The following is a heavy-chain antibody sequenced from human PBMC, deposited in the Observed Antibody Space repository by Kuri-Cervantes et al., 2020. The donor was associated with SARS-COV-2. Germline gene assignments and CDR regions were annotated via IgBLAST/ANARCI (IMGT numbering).Heavy chain of an antibody. CDR2: ISSNGGST. J-gene: IGHJ6*03. D-gene: IGHD3-16*01. CDR3: ARMGEPYYMDV. CDR1: GFIFSNYG. Sequence: GESLKISCAASGFIFSNYGMHWVRQAPGKGLEYVSAISSNGGSTYYANSVKGRFTISRDNSKNTLYLQMGSLRAEDMAVYYCARMGEPYYMDVWGKGTTVTVSS. V-gene: IGHV3-64*01.